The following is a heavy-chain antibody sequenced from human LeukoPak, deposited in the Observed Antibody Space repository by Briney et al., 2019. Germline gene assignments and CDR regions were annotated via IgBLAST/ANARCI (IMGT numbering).Heavy chain of an antibody. CDR3: ARGTSGYDHYYYYYMDV. D-gene: IGHD3-3*01. CDR1: GFTVSSNY. V-gene: IGHV3-53*01. Sequence: GGSLGLSCAASGFTVSSNYMSWVRQAPGKGLEWVSVIYSGGSTYYADSVKGRFTISRDNSKNTLYLQMNSLRAEDTAVYYCARGTSGYDHYYYYYMDVWGKGTTVTVSS. CDR2: IYSGGST. J-gene: IGHJ6*03.